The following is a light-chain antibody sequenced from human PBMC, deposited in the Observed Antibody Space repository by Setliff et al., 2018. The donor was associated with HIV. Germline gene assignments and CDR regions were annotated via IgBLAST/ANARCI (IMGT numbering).Light chain of an antibody. CDR2: EVT. V-gene: IGLV2-23*02. CDR3: CSYASYSTYV. CDR1: SSDAGNYNL. Sequence: QSALTQPASVSGSPGQSITISCTGTSSDAGNYNLVSWYQQHPGKAPKIMIYEVTKRPSGVSDRFSGSKSGNTASLTISWLQADDEADYYCCSYASYSTYVFGSGTKVTVL. J-gene: IGLJ1*01.